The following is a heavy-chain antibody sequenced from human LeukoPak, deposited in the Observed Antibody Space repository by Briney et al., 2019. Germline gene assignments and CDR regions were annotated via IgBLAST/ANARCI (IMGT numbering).Heavy chain of an antibody. Sequence: KSSQTLSLTCTVSGGSISSGSYYWSWIRQPAGKGLEWIGRIYTSGSTNYNPSLKSRVTISVGTSKNQFSLKLSSVTAADTAVYYCASDTYYYDSSGPASFDTWGQGTMVTVSS. CDR1: GGSISSGSYY. CDR2: IYTSGST. V-gene: IGHV4-61*02. J-gene: IGHJ3*02. CDR3: ASDTYYYDSSGPASFDT. D-gene: IGHD3-22*01.